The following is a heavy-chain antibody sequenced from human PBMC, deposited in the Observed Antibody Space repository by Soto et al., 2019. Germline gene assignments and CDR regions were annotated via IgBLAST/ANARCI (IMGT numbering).Heavy chain of an antibody. J-gene: IGHJ4*02. CDR2: ISWYSGSI. D-gene: IGHD1-26*01. CDR1: GFTFDDYA. Sequence: EVQLVESGGGLVQPGRSLRLSCAASGFTFDDYAMHWVRQAPGKGLEWVSRISWYSGSIGYADSVKCRVTISRDNAKYSFNLQMNRLTADDTALYYSANAVGSYGNFDYWGQGTLVTVSS. V-gene: IGHV3-9*01. CDR3: ANAVGSYGNFDY.